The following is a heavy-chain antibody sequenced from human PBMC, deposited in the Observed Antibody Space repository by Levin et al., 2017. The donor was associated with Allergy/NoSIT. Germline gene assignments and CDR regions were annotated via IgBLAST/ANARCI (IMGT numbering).Heavy chain of an antibody. V-gene: IGHV4-59*01. Sequence: SQTLSLTCTVSGGSISSYYWSWIRQPPGKGLEWIGYIYYSGSTNYNPSLKSRVTISVDTSKNQFSMKLSSVTAADTAVYYCARAELRDPRGYFDYWGQGTLVTVSS. J-gene: IGHJ4*02. CDR3: ARAELRDPRGYFDY. D-gene: IGHD3-10*01. CDR2: IYYSGST. CDR1: GGSISSYY.